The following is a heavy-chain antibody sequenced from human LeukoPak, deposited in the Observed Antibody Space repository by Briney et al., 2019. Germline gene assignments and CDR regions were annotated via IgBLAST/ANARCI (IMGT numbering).Heavy chain of an antibody. J-gene: IGHJ4*02. Sequence: SETLSLTCTVSGGSISSYYWSWIRQPPGKGLEGIGYIYYSGSTNYNPSLKSRVTISVDTSKNQFSLKLSSVTAADTAVYYCARESGYDLGIDYWGQGTLVTVSS. V-gene: IGHV4-59*01. D-gene: IGHD5-12*01. CDR3: ARESGYDLGIDY. CDR1: GGSISSYY. CDR2: IYYSGST.